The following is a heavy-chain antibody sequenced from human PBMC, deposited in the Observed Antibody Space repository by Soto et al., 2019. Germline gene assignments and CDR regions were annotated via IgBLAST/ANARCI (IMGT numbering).Heavy chain of an antibody. Sequence: SVKVSCKASGGTFSSYAISWVRQAPGQGLEWMGRIIPILGIANYAQKFQGRVTITADKSTSTAYMELSSLRSEDTAVYYCARDGGKGSSGWIPNYFDYWGQGTLVTVSS. D-gene: IGHD6-19*01. CDR2: IIPILGIA. CDR3: ARDGGKGSSGWIPNYFDY. V-gene: IGHV1-69*04. J-gene: IGHJ4*02. CDR1: GGTFSSYA.